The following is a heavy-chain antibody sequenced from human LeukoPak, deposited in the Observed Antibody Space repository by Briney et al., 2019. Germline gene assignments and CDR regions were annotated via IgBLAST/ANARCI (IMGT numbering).Heavy chain of an antibody. CDR3: AKPASGITMVRGVISY. J-gene: IGHJ4*02. CDR2: ISYDGSNK. CDR1: GFTFSSYG. V-gene: IGHV3-30*18. D-gene: IGHD3-10*01. Sequence: SGGSLRLSCAASGFTFSSYGMHWVRQAPGKGLEWVAVISYDGSNKYYADSVKGRFTISRDNSKNTLYLQMNSLRAEDTAVYYCAKPASGITMVRGVISYWGQGTLVTVSS.